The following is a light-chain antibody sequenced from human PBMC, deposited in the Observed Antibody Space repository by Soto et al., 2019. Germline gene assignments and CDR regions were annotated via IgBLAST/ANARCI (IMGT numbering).Light chain of an antibody. CDR1: SSNIGNNY. J-gene: IGLJ3*02. CDR3: GTWVSGLSAWV. V-gene: IGLV1-51*01. Sequence: QSVLTQPPSVSAAPGQKVTISCSGSSSNIGNNYVSWYQQLPGTAPKLLIYGNNKRPSGIPDRFSGSKSGTSATLGITGLQTGDEADYYCGTWVSGLSAWVFGGGTKVTVL. CDR2: GNN.